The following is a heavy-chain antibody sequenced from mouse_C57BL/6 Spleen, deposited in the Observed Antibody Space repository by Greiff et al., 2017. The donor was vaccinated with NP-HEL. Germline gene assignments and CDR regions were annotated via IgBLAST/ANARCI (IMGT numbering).Heavy chain of an antibody. J-gene: IGHJ4*01. CDR1: GYTFTSYW. V-gene: IGHV1-72*01. CDR3: ARWLTTVVAEAMDY. D-gene: IGHD1-1*01. CDR2: IDPNSGGT. Sequence: VQLQQPGAELVKPGASVKLSCKASGYTFTSYWMHWVKQRPGRGLEWIGRIDPNSGGTKYNEKFKSKATLTVDKPSSTVYMQLSSLTSEDAAVYYWARWLTTVVAEAMDYWGQGTSVTVSS.